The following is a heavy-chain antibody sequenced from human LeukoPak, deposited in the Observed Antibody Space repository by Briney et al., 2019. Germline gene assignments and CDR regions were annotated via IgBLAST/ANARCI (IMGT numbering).Heavy chain of an antibody. CDR3: ARGLRETGTTS. D-gene: IGHD1-1*01. J-gene: IGHJ4*02. CDR2: MNPNSGNT. Sequence: GASVKLSCKASGYTFTSYDINWVRQANGPGLEWMGWMNPNSGNTGYAQKFQDRVTMTRNTSISTAYMELSSLRSEDTAVYYCARGLRETGTTSWGQGTLVTVSS. V-gene: IGHV1-8*01. CDR1: GYTFTSYD.